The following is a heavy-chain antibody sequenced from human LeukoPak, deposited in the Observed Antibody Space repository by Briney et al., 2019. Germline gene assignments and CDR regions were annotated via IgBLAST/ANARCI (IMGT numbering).Heavy chain of an antibody. D-gene: IGHD6-13*01. CDR3: AKDGPGYSSIYSYGMDV. CDR2: ISYDGSNK. CDR1: GFTFSAYG. Sequence: PGGSLRLSCAASGFTFSAYGMHWVRQAPGKGLEWVAVISYDGSNKYYADSVKGRFTISRDTYKNTLFLQINTLRPEHTPVYYCAKDGPGYSSIYSYGMDVWGQGTTVTVS. J-gene: IGHJ6*02. V-gene: IGHV3-30*18.